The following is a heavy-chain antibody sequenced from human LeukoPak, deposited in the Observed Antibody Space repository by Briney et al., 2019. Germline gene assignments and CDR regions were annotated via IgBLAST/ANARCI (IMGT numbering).Heavy chain of an antibody. J-gene: IGHJ4*02. CDR1: GFTFSTYG. D-gene: IGHD4-17*01. Sequence: GSLRLSCAASGFTFSTYGMHWVRQAPGKGLEWVAVIWNDGSNKYYADSVKGRFTISRDKSKNTLYLQMNSLRAEDTAVYYCAKDGDYGDYDYWGQGTLVTVSS. CDR2: IWNDGSNK. CDR3: AKDGDYGDYDY. V-gene: IGHV3-33*03.